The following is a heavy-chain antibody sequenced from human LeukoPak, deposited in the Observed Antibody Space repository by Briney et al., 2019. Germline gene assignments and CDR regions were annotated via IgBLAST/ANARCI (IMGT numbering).Heavy chain of an antibody. D-gene: IGHD3-16*01. V-gene: IGHV3-23*01. Sequence: PGGSLRLSCTASGFIFKTYGMSWVRQAPGKGLEWVSTISGSGDTTNYADSVKGRFTISRDNAKNTLYLQMNSLRAEDTAFYYCAKDNTTVMLRSFDPWGQGTLFAVSS. J-gene: IGHJ5*02. CDR1: GFIFKTYG. CDR3: AKDNTTVMLRSFDP. CDR2: ISGSGDTT.